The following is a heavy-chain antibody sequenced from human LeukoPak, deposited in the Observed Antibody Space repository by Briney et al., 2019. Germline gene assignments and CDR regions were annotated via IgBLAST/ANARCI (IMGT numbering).Heavy chain of an antibody. CDR3: ARNFHRRLYDSSGYYPY. Sequence: GGSLRLSCAASGFTFSSYEMNWVRQAPGKGLEWVSYISSSSTTIYYADSVKGRFTISRDNAKNSLYLQMNSLRAEDTAVYYCARNFHRRLYDSSGYYPYWGQGTLVTVSS. D-gene: IGHD3-22*01. J-gene: IGHJ4*02. CDR1: GFTFSSYE. CDR2: ISSSSTTI. V-gene: IGHV3-48*03.